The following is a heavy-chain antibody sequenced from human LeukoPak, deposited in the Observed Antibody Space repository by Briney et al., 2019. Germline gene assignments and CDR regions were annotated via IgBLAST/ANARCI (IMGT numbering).Heavy chain of an antibody. Sequence: SGGSLRLSCAASGFTFSSSWMTWVRQAPGKGLEWVANIKEDGSKKYYVDSVKGRFTISRDNAKNSLYLQMDGLRAEDTAVYYCATYHNLAFWGQGSPVTVSS. J-gene: IGHJ4*02. CDR2: IKEDGSKK. V-gene: IGHV3-7*01. CDR3: ATYHNLAF. D-gene: IGHD1-1*01. CDR1: GFTFSSSW.